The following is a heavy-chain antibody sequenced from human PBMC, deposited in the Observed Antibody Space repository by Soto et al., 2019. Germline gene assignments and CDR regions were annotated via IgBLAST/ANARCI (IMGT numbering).Heavy chain of an antibody. CDR2: IYYGGNT. Sequence: SETLSLTCAVSGGSISSGDYSWNWIRQPPGKGLEWIGYIYYGGNTYYNPSLQSRVTMSVDRSRNQFSLKLNSVTAADTAVYFCARVRREYDTSGPLDYWGQGTLVTVSS. CDR1: GGSISSGDYS. CDR3: ARVRREYDTSGPLDY. D-gene: IGHD3-22*01. V-gene: IGHV4-30-2*01. J-gene: IGHJ4*02.